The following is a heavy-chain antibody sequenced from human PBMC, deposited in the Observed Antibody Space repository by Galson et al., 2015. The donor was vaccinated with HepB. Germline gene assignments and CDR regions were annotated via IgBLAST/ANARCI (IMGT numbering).Heavy chain of an antibody. D-gene: IGHD3-10*01. V-gene: IGHV4-30-2*01. CDR2: INHSGST. CDR3: ARAVYGSGRNLYYYYGMDV. J-gene: IGHJ6*02. CDR1: GGSISSGGYS. Sequence: TLSLTCAVSGGSISSGGYSWSWIRQPPGKGLEWIGYINHSGSTNYNPSLKSQVTISVDTSKNQFSLKLSSVTAADTAVYYCARAVYGSGRNLYYYYGMDVWGQGTTVTVSS.